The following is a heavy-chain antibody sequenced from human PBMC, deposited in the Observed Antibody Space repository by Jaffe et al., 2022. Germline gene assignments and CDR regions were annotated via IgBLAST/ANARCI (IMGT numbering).Heavy chain of an antibody. J-gene: IGHJ6*03. CDR3: AKIKSYGGYDLGPRDYYYYYMDV. Sequence: QVQLVESGGGVVQPGGSLRLSCAASGFTFSSYGMHWVRQAPGKGLEWVAFIRYDGSNKYYADSVKGRFTISRDNSKNTLYLQMNSLRAEDTAVYYCAKIKSYGGYDLGPRDYYYYYMDVWGKGTTVTVSS. D-gene: IGHD5-12*01. CDR2: IRYDGSNK. V-gene: IGHV3-30*02. CDR1: GFTFSSYG.